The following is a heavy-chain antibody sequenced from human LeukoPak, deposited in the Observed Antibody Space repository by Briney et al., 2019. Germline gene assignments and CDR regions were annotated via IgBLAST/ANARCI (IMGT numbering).Heavy chain of an antibody. CDR1: GYTFTDYY. CDR3: ARFAGGFDP. Sequence: GASVKVSCKASGYTFTDYYFHWVRQAPGQGLEWMGWINPNSGGTNYAQKFQGRVTMTRDTSISTAYMELSSLRSDDTAVYYCARFAGGFDPWGQGTLVTVSS. V-gene: IGHV1-2*02. CDR2: INPNSGGT. J-gene: IGHJ5*02.